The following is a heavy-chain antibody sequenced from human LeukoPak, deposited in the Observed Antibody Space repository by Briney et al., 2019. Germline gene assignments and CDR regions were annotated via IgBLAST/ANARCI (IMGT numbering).Heavy chain of an antibody. J-gene: IGHJ4*02. D-gene: IGHD4-17*01. CDR2: IQSGGST. V-gene: IGHV3-66*02. Sequence: GGSLRLSRAASGLTVTNNHMTWVRQAPGKGLEWVSVIQSGGSTYYADSVKGRFTISRDNSKNTLYLQMSSLRAEDTAVYYCARRAVTNQFDSWGQGTLVTVSS. CDR3: ARRAVTNQFDS. CDR1: GLTVTNNH.